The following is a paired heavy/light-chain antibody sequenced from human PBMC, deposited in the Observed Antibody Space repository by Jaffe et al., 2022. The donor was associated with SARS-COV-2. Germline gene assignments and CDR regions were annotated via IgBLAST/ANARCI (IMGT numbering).Light chain of an antibody. CDR1: QSVLYSSNSKNY. V-gene: IGKV4-1*01. Sequence: DIVMTQSPDSLAVSLGERATINCKSSQSVLYSSNSKNYLAWYQQKPGQPPKLLIYWASTRESGVPDRFSGSGSGTDFTLTISSLQAEDVAVYYCQQYYSTPYTFGQGTKLEIK. J-gene: IGKJ2*01. CDR3: QQYYSTPYT. CDR2: WAS.
Heavy chain of an antibody. CDR2: IYSSGST. CDR3: ARDLRHANGKVVNY. CDR1: GFTVSSNH. D-gene: IGHD2-21*01. J-gene: IGHJ4*02. Sequence: EVQLVESGGGLIQPGGSLRLSCAASGFTVSSNHMSWVRRAPGKGLEWVSIIYSSGSTKYADSVKGRFTISRDNSNNTLYLQMNSLRAEDTAVYYCARDLRHANGKVVNYWGQGTLVTVSS. V-gene: IGHV3-53*01.